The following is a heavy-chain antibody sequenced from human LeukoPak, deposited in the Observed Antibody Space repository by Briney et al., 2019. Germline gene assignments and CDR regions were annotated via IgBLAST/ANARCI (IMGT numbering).Heavy chain of an antibody. CDR2: INPTGTGT. CDR1: GYTFINNW. J-gene: IGHJ5*02. D-gene: IGHD2-15*01. V-gene: IGHV1-46*01. CDR3: ARAGAVVDNWFDP. Sequence: ASVKVSCKASGYTFINNWMHWVRQAPGQGLEWIGLINPTGTGTLYAQKLQDRVTMTTDTSTTTAYMELRSLRSDDTAVYYCARAGAVVDNWFDPWGQGTLVTVSS.